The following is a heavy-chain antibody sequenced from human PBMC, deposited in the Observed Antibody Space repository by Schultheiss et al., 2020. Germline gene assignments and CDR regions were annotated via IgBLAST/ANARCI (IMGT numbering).Heavy chain of an antibody. CDR1: GFTFSSYA. V-gene: IGHV3-30-3*01. CDR3: ARGSSGSYFDY. J-gene: IGHJ4*02. CDR2: ISYDGSNK. D-gene: IGHD1-26*01. Sequence: GESLKISCAASGFTFSSYAMHWVRQAPGKGLEWVAVISYDGSNKYYADSVKGRFTISRDNSKNTLYLQMNSLRAEDTAVYYCARGSSGSYFDYWGQGTLVTLSS.